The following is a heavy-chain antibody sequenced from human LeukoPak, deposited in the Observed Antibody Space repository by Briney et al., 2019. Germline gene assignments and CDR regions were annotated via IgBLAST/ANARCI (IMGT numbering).Heavy chain of an antibody. CDR2: ILNNGVST. CDR3: AKCGGRPLDDAFDV. V-gene: IGHV3-23*01. J-gene: IGHJ3*01. Sequence: PGGSLRLSCAASGFSFSNYAMSWVRQAPGMGLEWVSTILNNGVSTYHADSVKGRFTISRDNSRNTLHLQMNSLRAEDTAIYYCAKCGGRPLDDAFDVWGQGTMVTVSS. CDR1: GFSFSNYA.